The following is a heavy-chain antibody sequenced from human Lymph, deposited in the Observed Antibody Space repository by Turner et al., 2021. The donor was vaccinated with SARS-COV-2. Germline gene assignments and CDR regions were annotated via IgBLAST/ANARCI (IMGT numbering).Heavy chain of an antibody. CDR1: GGSFSGYY. CDR3: AVGYCSGGSCYWRGALDY. CDR2: SNHSGSH. D-gene: IGHD2-15*01. J-gene: IGHJ4*02. Sequence: QVQLQQWGAGLLKPSETLALTCAVYGGSFSGYYWCWTRLPPGKGLEWIGESNHSGSHTYNPSLRSRVTISVDTSKNQFSLKLSSVTAADTAVYYCAVGYCSGGSCYWRGALDYWGQGTLVTVSS. V-gene: IGHV4-34*01.